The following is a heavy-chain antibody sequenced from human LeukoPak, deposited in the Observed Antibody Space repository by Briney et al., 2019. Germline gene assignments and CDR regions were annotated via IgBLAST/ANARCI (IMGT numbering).Heavy chain of an antibody. J-gene: IGHJ3*02. CDR1: GYTFTGYY. V-gene: IGHV1-2*04. CDR2: INPNSGGT. Sequence: ASVKVSCKASGYTFTGYYMHWVRQAPGQGLEWMGWINPNSGGTNYAQKFQGWVTMTRDTSTSTAYMELSRLRSDDTAVYYCARVIAVAGTSGWAFDIWGQGTMVTVSS. CDR3: ARVIAVAGTSGWAFDI. D-gene: IGHD6-19*01.